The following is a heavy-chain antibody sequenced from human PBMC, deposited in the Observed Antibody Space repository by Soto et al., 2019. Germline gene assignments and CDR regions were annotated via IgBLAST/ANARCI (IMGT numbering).Heavy chain of an antibody. CDR3: ARCTSQWYYYAMDV. CDR2: ISGSGAST. CDR1: GFTFSGYG. J-gene: IGHJ6*02. D-gene: IGHD2-2*01. Sequence: EVQLLESGGDLVQPGGSLRLSCAASGFTFSGYGMSWVRQAPGKGLEWVSDISGSGASTYYADSVKGRFTFSRDNSNNTPFLQMDTLRAEDTAIYYCARCTSQWYYYAMDVWGQGTTVTVSS. V-gene: IGHV3-23*01.